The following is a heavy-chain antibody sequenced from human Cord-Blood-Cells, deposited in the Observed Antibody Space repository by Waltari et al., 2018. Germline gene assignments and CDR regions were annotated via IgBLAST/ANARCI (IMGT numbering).Heavy chain of an antibody. CDR3: ASPSLLFGDIAY. CDR1: GYTFTGYY. CDR2: INPNSGGT. D-gene: IGHD2-21*01. Sequence: QVQLVQSGAAVKKPGASVTVSCKASGYTFTGYYMHWARQAPGQGLEWMGWINPNSGGTNDAQKFQGRVTMTRDTSISTAYMELSRLRSDDTAVYYCASPSLLFGDIAYWGQGTLVTVSS. J-gene: IGHJ4*02. V-gene: IGHV1-2*02.